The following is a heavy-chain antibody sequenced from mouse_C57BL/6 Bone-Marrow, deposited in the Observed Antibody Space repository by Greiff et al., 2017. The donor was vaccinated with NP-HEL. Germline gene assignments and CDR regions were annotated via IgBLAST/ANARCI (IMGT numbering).Heavy chain of an antibody. D-gene: IGHD1-1*01. Sequence: QVQLQQPGAELVKPGASVKLSCKASGYTFTSYWMHWVKQRPGQGLEWIGMIHPNSGSTNYNEKFKSKATLTVDKSSSTAYMQLSSLTSEDSAVYYCARAGSRGWYFDVWGTGTTVTVSS. J-gene: IGHJ1*03. CDR3: ARAGSRGWYFDV. V-gene: IGHV1-64*01. CDR1: GYTFTSYW. CDR2: IHPNSGST.